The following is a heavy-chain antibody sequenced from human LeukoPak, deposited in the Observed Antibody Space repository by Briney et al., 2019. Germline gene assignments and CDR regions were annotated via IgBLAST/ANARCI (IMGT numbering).Heavy chain of an antibody. CDR1: GYTFTGYY. D-gene: IGHD3-16*02. J-gene: IGHJ4*02. CDR3: ARGYYDYVWGSYRFLPFFDY. Sequence: GASVKVSCKASGYTFTGYYMHWVRQAPGQGLEWMGWINPNSGGTHYAQKFQGRVTMTRDTSISTAYMELSRLRSEDMAVYYCARGYYDYVWGSYRFLPFFDYWGQGTLVTVSS. V-gene: IGHV1-2*02. CDR2: INPNSGGT.